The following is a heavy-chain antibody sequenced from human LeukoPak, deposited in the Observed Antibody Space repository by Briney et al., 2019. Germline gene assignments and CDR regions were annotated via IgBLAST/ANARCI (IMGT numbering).Heavy chain of an antibody. D-gene: IGHD3-3*01. V-gene: IGHV1-2*02. J-gene: IGHJ6*03. CDR1: GYAFTGYY. Sequence: ASVKVSCKASGYAFTGYYMHWVRQAPGQGLEWMGWINPNSGGTNYAQKFQGRVTMTRDTSISTAYMELSRLRSDDTAVYYCARGDDFWSGYYSAYYMDVWGKGTTVTVSS. CDR2: INPNSGGT. CDR3: ARGDDFWSGYYSAYYMDV.